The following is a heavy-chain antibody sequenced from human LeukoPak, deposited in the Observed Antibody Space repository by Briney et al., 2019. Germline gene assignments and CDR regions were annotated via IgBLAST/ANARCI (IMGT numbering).Heavy chain of an antibody. Sequence: GGTLRLSCAASGFTFSNYGMNWVRQAPGKGLEWVSSISGSGGGTFYADSVKGRFTISRDNSKYTLYLQMNSLRAEDTAVYYCARRAGGYSHPYDYWGQGTLVTVSS. D-gene: IGHD4-23*01. V-gene: IGHV3-23*01. CDR2: ISGSGGGT. J-gene: IGHJ4*02. CDR3: ARRAGGYSHPYDY. CDR1: GFTFSNYG.